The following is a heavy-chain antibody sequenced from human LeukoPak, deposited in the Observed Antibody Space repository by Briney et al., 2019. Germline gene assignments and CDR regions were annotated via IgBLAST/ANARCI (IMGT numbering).Heavy chain of an antibody. D-gene: IGHD6-13*01. Sequence: GGSLRLSCAASGFTFSTYWMHWVRQAPGKGLVWVSRIHSDGSSTSYADSVKGRFTISRDNAKNTLYLQMNSLRAEDTAVYSCTTHRVAAGTIDYWGQGTLVTVSS. CDR2: IHSDGSST. J-gene: IGHJ4*02. CDR3: TTHRVAAGTIDY. CDR1: GFTFSTYW. V-gene: IGHV3-74*01.